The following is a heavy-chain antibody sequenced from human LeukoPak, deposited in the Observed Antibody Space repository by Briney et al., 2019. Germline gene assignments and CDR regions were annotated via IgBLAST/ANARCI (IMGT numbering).Heavy chain of an antibody. V-gene: IGHV3-20*04. Sequence: GGSLRLSCAASGFTFSSYWMHWVRQAPGKGLVWVSGINWNGGSTGYADSVKGRFTISRDNAKNSLYLQMNSLRAEDTALYYCARAQNPTVSLYYFDYWGQGTLVTVSS. CDR1: GFTFSSYW. J-gene: IGHJ4*02. D-gene: IGHD1-20*01. CDR3: ARAQNPTVSLYYFDY. CDR2: INWNGGST.